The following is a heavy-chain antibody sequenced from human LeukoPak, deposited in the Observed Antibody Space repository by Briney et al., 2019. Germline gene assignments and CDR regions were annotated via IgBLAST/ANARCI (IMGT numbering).Heavy chain of an antibody. CDR3: AKGGAAAAEGAFDI. D-gene: IGHD6-13*01. CDR1: GFTLKNYA. Sequence: PGGSLRLSCAASGFTLKNYAMSWVRQAPGKGLEWLSAINSGDNIYYADSVKGRFTISRDNSKNTLYLQMNSLRAEDTAVYYCAKGGAAAAEGAFDIWGQGTMVTVSS. V-gene: IGHV3-23*01. CDR2: INSGDNI. J-gene: IGHJ3*02.